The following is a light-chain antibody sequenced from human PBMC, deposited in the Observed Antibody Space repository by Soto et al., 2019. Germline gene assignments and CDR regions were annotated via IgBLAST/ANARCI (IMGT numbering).Light chain of an antibody. Sequence: NFMLTQPHSVSESPGKTVTSSCTRSSGSIASNYVQWYQQRPGSAPTTVIYEDNQRPSGVPDRFSGSIDGSSNSASLTISGLKNEDEADYYCQSYDSRNLGVFGGGTKLTVL. CDR3: QSYDSRNLGV. CDR2: EDN. CDR1: SGSIASNY. J-gene: IGLJ2*01. V-gene: IGLV6-57*04.